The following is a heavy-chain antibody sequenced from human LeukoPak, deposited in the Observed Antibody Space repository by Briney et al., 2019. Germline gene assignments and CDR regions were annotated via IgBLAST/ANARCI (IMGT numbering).Heavy chain of an antibody. D-gene: IGHD3-10*01. Sequence: SETLSLTCTVSGGSISSSSYYWGWIRQPPGKGLEWIGSIYYSGSTYYNPSLKSRVTISVDTSKNQFSLKLSSVTAVDTAVYYCARDVTNSGSYYKGGFDPWGQGTLVTVSS. CDR3: ARDVTNSGSYYKGGFDP. CDR2: IYYSGST. V-gene: IGHV4-39*02. CDR1: GGSISSSSYY. J-gene: IGHJ5*02.